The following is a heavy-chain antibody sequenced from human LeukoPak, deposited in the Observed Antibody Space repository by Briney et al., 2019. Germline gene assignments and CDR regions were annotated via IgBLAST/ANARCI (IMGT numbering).Heavy chain of an antibody. CDR2: ISSSGSTM. Sequence: GGSLRLSCAASGFTFSTYEMNWVRQASGKGLEWVSYISSSGSTMYYADSVKGRFTVSRDNAKNSLYLQMNSLRAEDTAVYYCARASSGWYNWFDPWGQGTLVTVSS. CDR1: GFTFSTYE. J-gene: IGHJ5*02. D-gene: IGHD6-19*01. V-gene: IGHV3-48*03. CDR3: ARASSGWYNWFDP.